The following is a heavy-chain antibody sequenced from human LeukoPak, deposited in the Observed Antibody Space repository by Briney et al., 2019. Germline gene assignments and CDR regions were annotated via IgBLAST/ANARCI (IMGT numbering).Heavy chain of an antibody. CDR1: GYTFTSYV. CDR3: ARAIYGGDSGGHY. D-gene: IGHD4-23*01. CDR2: ISDNNGKT. J-gene: IGHJ4*02. V-gene: IGHV1-18*01. Sequence: ASLKVSCKASGYTFTSYVISWVRQARGQAREWMGRISDNNGKTNYAQKLQGRVTMTTDTSKSTAYMELRRLRSDDTAVYYCARAIYGGDSGGHYWGEGTLVPVSS.